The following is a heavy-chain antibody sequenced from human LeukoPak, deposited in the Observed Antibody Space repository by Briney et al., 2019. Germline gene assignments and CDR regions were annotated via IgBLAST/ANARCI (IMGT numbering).Heavy chain of an antibody. V-gene: IGHV1-2*02. J-gene: IGHJ4*02. CDR3: ARGKGNYGDPASFDY. CDR1: GYTFTGYY. Sequence: AAVKVSCKASGYTFTGYYIHWVRQAPGQGLEWMGWINPNSGGTNYAQKLQGRVTMTTDTSTSTVYMEVRSLRSDDTAVYYCARGKGNYGDPASFDYWGQGTLVTVSS. CDR2: INPNSGGT. D-gene: IGHD4-17*01.